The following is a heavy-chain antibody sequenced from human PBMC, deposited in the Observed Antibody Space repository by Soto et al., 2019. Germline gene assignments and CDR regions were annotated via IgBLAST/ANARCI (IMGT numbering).Heavy chain of an antibody. CDR2: IYYSGST. CDR3: ARDYSSSWYLSWFDP. D-gene: IGHD6-13*01. CDR1: GRSISSYY. J-gene: IGHJ5*02. V-gene: IGHV4-59*01. Sequence: ASDTLSLTCTVDGRSISSYYWSWIRQPPGKGLEWIGYIYYSGSTNYNPSLKSRVTISVDTSKNQFSLKLSSVTAADTAVYYCARDYSSSWYLSWFDPWGQGTLVTVS.